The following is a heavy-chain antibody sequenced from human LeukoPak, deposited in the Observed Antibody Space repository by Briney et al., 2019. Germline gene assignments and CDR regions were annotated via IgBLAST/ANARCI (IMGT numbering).Heavy chain of an antibody. CDR2: INWNGGST. V-gene: IGHV3-20*04. Sequence: GGSLRLSCAASGFTFDVYGMTWVRQAPGKGLEWVSGINWNGGSTAYADSVRGRFTISRDDAKNSLYLQMNSLRVEDTAMYYCARKFSYSSSAYNPHYFDFWGQGIQVTVAS. CDR1: GFTFDVYG. J-gene: IGHJ4*02. D-gene: IGHD6-6*01. CDR3: ARKFSYSSSAYNPHYFDF.